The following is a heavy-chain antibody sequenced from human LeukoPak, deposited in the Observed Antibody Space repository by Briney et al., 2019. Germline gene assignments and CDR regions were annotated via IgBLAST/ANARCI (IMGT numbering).Heavy chain of an antibody. CDR1: GGSISSSSYY. CDR2: IYYSGST. CDR3: ARSVGYSYGWVGYYYYYMDV. V-gene: IGHV4-39*07. D-gene: IGHD5-18*01. Sequence: PSETLSLTCTVSGGSISSSSYYWGWIRQPPGKGLEWIGSIYYSGSTYYNPSLKSRVTISVDTSKNQFSLKLSSVTAADTAVYYCARSVGYSYGWVGYYYYYMDVWGKGTTVTVSS. J-gene: IGHJ6*03.